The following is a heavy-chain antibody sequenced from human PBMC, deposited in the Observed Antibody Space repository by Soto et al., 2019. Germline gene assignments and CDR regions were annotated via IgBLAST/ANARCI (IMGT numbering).Heavy chain of an antibody. CDR3: ARTMLFVGATRNYYFDY. V-gene: IGHV5-51*01. Sequence: PGESLKISCKGSGYSFTSYWIGWVRQMPGKGLEWMGMIYPGDSDTRYSPSFQGQVTISADKSISTAYLQWSSLKASDTAMYYCARTMLFVGATRNYYFDYWGQGTLVTVSS. CDR2: IYPGDSDT. D-gene: IGHD1-26*01. CDR1: GYSFTSYW. J-gene: IGHJ4*02.